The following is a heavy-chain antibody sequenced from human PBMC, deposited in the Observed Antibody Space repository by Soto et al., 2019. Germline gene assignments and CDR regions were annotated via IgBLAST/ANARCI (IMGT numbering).Heavy chain of an antibody. J-gene: IGHJ3*02. Sequence: SQTLSLTCAISGDSVSSNSAAWNWIRQSPSRGLEWLGSTYYRSKWYNDDAVSVKIPITINPATSKNQFSLQRNAVTPEDTAVYYCARDLYTAMDAFDIWGQGTMVTVSS. CDR2: TYYRSKWYN. CDR1: GDSVSSNSAA. V-gene: IGHV6-1*01. D-gene: IGHD5-18*01. CDR3: ARDLYTAMDAFDI.